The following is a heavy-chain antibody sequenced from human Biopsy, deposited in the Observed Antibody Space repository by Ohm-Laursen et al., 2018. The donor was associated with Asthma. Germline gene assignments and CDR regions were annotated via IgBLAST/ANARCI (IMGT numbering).Heavy chain of an antibody. CDR1: GFTFSSYG. CDR2: ISYDGSNK. Sequence: SSLRLSCAAFGFTFSSYGMYWVRQAPGKGLEWVAVISYDGSNKYYADSVKGRFTISRDNSKNKLYLQMNSLRAEDTAVYYCAKDTEGRYDFWSGLSYNYYGMDVWGQGTTVTVSS. J-gene: IGHJ6*02. CDR3: AKDTEGRYDFWSGLSYNYYGMDV. V-gene: IGHV3-30*18. D-gene: IGHD3-3*01.